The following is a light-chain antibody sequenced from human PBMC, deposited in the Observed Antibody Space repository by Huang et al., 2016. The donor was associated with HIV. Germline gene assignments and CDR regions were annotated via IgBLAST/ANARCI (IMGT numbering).Light chain of an antibody. J-gene: IGKJ4*01. Sequence: EIVLTQSPATLSWSPGERATLSCRASQSVNTFLAWYQQKPGQAPRLLIYDAANRATGIPARFSGSGSGTDFTLTISSLEPEDFAVYYCQQRSNRPLTFGGGTKVEIK. CDR1: QSVNTF. V-gene: IGKV3-11*01. CDR3: QQRSNRPLT. CDR2: DAA.